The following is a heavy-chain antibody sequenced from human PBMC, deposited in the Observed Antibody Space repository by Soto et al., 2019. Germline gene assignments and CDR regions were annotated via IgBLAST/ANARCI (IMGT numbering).Heavy chain of an antibody. J-gene: IGHJ3*02. V-gene: IGHV3-73*01. CDR2: ITSTADTYAT. CDR3: TGSLSFAFDI. Sequence: EVQLVESGGGLVQPGGSLKLSCAASGFSFSDSVMHWVRQVSGKGLEWVGRITSTADTYATAYTASVKGRFIVSRDDSKNTAYLQMNSLKTEDTAVYYCTGSLSFAFDIWGQGTMLHVSS. CDR1: GFSFSDSV.